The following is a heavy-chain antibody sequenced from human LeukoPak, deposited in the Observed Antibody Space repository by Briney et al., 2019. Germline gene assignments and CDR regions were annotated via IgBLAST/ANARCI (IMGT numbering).Heavy chain of an antibody. CDR1: GYTFTGYY. D-gene: IGHD6-13*01. CDR3: ARAGYSSSPTDY. Sequence: ASVKVSCKASGYTFTGYYMHWVRQAPGQGLEWMGWINPNSGGTNYAQKFQGWVTMTRDTSISTAYMELSRLRSDDTAVYYCARAGYSSSPTDYWGQGTLVTVSS. CDR2: INPNSGGT. V-gene: IGHV1-2*04. J-gene: IGHJ4*02.